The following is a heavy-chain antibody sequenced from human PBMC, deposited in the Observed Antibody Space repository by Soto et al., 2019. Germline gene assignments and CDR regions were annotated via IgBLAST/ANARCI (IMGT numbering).Heavy chain of an antibody. CDR3: ARMETYDSSGTGGYYFDY. D-gene: IGHD3-22*01. Sequence: SVKVSCKASGGTFSSYAISWVRQAPGQGLEWMGGIIPIFGTANYAQKFQGRVTITADESTSTAYMELSSLRSEDTAVYYCARMETYDSSGTGGYYFDYWGQGTLVTVSS. CDR2: IIPIFGTA. CDR1: GGTFSSYA. V-gene: IGHV1-69*13. J-gene: IGHJ4*02.